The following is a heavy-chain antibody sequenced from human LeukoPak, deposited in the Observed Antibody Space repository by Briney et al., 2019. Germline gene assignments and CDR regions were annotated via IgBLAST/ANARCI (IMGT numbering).Heavy chain of an antibody. J-gene: IGHJ4*02. CDR1: GGSISSSSYY. CDR3: ARGQWLPHFAY. CDR2: IYYSGST. D-gene: IGHD6-19*01. V-gene: IGHV4-39*07. Sequence: PSETLSLTCTVSGGSISSSSYYWGWIRQPPGKGLEWIGSIYYSGSTYYNPSLKSRVTISVHTSKNQFSLKLSSVTAADTAVYYCARGQWLPHFAYWGQGTLVTVSS.